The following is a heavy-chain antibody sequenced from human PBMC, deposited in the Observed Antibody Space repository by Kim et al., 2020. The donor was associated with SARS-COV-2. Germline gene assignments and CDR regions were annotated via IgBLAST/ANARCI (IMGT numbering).Heavy chain of an antibody. CDR2: MNPNSGNT. Sequence: ASVKVPCKASGYTFTSYDINWVRQATGQGLEWMGWMNPNSGNTGHAQKFQGRVTMTRNTSISTAYMELSSLRSEDPAVYYCARVKRVNMIVVVTRRPSGYYYSMDVWGQRTTVTVSS. CDR3: ARVKRVNMIVVVTRRPSGYYYSMDV. D-gene: IGHD3-22*01. J-gene: IGHJ6*02. CDR1: GYTFTSYD. V-gene: IGHV1-8*02.